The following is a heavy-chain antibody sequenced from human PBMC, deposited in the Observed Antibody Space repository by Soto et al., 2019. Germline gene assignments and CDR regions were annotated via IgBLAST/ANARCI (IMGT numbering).Heavy chain of an antibody. D-gene: IGHD6-13*01. CDR1: GGSISTGNYY. CDR3: ARRYSSNWSRYFNY. Sequence: HLQLQESGPGLVKPSETLSLSCSVSGGSISTGNYYWGWIRQPPGKGLEWIGSIYYSGSTYYNPSLKSRVTISVDTSKNQFSLKLSSVTAADTAVYYCARRYSSNWSRYFNYWGQGTLVTVSS. V-gene: IGHV4-39*01. J-gene: IGHJ4*02. CDR2: IYYSGST.